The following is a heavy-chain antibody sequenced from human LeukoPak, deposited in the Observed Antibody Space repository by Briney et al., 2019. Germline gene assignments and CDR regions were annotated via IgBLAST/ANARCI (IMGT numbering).Heavy chain of an antibody. Sequence: GASVKVSCKASGYTFTSYGISWVRQAPGQGLEWMGWINPNSGGTNYAQKFQGRVTMTRDTSISTAYMELSRLRSDDTAVYYCAREGGAPYSSSWYGMYFDYWGQGTLVTVSS. V-gene: IGHV1-2*02. CDR3: AREGGAPYSSSWYGMYFDY. CDR1: GYTFTSYG. J-gene: IGHJ4*02. CDR2: INPNSGGT. D-gene: IGHD6-13*01.